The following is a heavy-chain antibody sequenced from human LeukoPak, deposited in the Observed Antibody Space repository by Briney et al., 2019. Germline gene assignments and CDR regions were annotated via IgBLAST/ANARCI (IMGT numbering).Heavy chain of an antibody. V-gene: IGHV4-59*01. CDR1: GGSISSYY. CDR2: IYYSGST. D-gene: IGHD6-13*01. CDR3: ARGAAAGPYNWFDP. Sequence: PSETLSLTCTISGGSISSYYWGWIRQPPGKGLEWIGYIYYSGSTNYNPSLKSRVTISVDTSKNQFSLKLSSVTAADTAVYYCARGAAAGPYNWFDPWGQGTLVTVSS. J-gene: IGHJ5*02.